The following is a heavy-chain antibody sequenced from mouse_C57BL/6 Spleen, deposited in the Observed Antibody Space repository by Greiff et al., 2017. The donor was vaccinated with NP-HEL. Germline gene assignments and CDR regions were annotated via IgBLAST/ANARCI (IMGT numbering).Heavy chain of an antibody. CDR3: TFYGSSYGYAMDY. Sequence: QVQLKESGAELVRPGASVTLSCKASGYTFTDYDMHWVKQTPVHGLEWIGAIDPETGGTAYNQKFKGKAILTADKSSSTAYMELRSLTSEDSAVYYCTFYGSSYGYAMDYWGQGTSVTVSS. V-gene: IGHV1-15*01. D-gene: IGHD1-1*01. J-gene: IGHJ4*01. CDR1: GYTFTDYD. CDR2: IDPETGGT.